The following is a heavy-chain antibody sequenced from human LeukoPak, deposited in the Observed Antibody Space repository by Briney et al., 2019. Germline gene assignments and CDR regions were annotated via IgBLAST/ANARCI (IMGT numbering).Heavy chain of an antibody. V-gene: IGHV3-21*01. CDR2: ISSSSSYI. CDR1: GITFSSYS. Sequence: GGSLRLFCAASGITFSSYSMTWVRQAPGMGLEWVSSISSSSSYIYYADSVKGRFTISRDNAKNSLYLQMNSLRAEDTAVYYCARGGFIAVAGTMLFYWGQGTLVTVSS. D-gene: IGHD6-19*01. J-gene: IGHJ4*02. CDR3: ARGGFIAVAGTMLFY.